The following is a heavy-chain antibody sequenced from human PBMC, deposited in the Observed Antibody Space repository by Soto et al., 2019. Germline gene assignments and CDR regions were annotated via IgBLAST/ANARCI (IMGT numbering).Heavy chain of an antibody. D-gene: IGHD3-22*01. Sequence: QVQLVESGGGVVQPGRSLRLSCAASGFTFSSYGIHWVRQAPGKGLEWVAVISYDGGNKHYADSVQGRFTISRDNSKNXXYLQMNSRRAEDTAVYYCAKDTYYFDSSGYYVFDSWGQGTLVTVSS. V-gene: IGHV3-30*18. CDR3: AKDTYYFDSSGYYVFDS. CDR1: GFTFSSYG. CDR2: ISYDGGNK. J-gene: IGHJ4*02.